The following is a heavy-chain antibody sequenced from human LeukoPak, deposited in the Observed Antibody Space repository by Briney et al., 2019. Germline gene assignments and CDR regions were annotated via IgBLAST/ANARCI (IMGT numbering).Heavy chain of an antibody. J-gene: IGHJ5*02. D-gene: IGHD6-19*01. Sequence: GGSLRLSCAASGFTFSSYAMHWVRQAPGKGLEWVAVISYDGSNKYYADSVKGRFTISRDNSKNTLYLQMNSLRAEDTAVYYCARSWYSSGWLDPGWFDPWGQGTLVTVSS. V-gene: IGHV3-30-3*01. CDR3: ARSWYSSGWLDPGWFDP. CDR2: ISYDGSNK. CDR1: GFTFSSYA.